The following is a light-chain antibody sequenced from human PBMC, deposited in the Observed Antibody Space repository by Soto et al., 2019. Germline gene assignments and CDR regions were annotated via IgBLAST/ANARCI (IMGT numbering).Light chain of an antibody. Sequence: DIQMTQSPSTLSASVGDRVTITCRASQNIVNGWAWYQQKPGKAPRILIYGASTLERGVPSRFSGSGSGTEFTLTITKLQPDDFATYYCQQYNTYSATFGQGTRLEIK. CDR1: QNIVNG. V-gene: IGKV1-5*01. CDR2: GAS. J-gene: IGKJ5*01. CDR3: QQYNTYSAT.